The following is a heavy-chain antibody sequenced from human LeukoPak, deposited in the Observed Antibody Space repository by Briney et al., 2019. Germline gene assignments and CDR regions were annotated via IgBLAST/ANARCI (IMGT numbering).Heavy chain of an antibody. Sequence: ASVKVSCKASGCTFTSCAISWVRQAPGQGLEWMGWISAYNGNTNYAQKLQGRVTMTTDTSTSTAYMELRSLRSDDTAVYYCARDQGIAAAEWFDPWGQGTLVTVSS. CDR3: ARDQGIAAAEWFDP. J-gene: IGHJ5*02. CDR2: ISAYNGNT. V-gene: IGHV1-18*01. CDR1: GCTFTSCA. D-gene: IGHD6-13*01.